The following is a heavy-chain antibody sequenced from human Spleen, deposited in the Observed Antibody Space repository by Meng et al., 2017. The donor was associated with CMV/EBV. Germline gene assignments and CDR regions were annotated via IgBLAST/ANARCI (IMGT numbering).Heavy chain of an antibody. CDR1: GGSFRSYY. D-gene: IGHD3-10*01. J-gene: IGHJ4*02. Sequence: SETLSLTCTVSGGSFRSYYWSWIRQPPGKRLEWIGYIYYSGSANYNPSLKSRVTMSIDTSKNQFSLNLSSVSAADTAVYYCARDSGSDYSFDYWGQGTLVTVSS. CDR3: ARDSGSDYSFDY. CDR2: IYYSGSA. V-gene: IGHV4-59*01.